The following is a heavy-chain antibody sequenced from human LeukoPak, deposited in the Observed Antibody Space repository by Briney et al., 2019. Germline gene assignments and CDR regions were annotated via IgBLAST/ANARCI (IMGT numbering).Heavy chain of an antibody. J-gene: IGHJ4*02. CDR3: ARTNYFDN. CDR2: IYTTGST. CDR1: GGSISSSSYY. V-gene: IGHV4-39*07. Sequence: SETLSLTCTVSGGSISSSSYYWGWIRQPPGKGLEWIGRIYTTGSTTYNPSLESRVTMSVDTSKNQFSLKLRSVTAADTAMYYCARTNYFDNWGQGTLVTVSS.